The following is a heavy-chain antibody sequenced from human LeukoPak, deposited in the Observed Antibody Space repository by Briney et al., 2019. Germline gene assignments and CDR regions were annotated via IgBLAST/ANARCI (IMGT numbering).Heavy chain of an antibody. Sequence: GGSLRLSCTASGFTFSTYSMTWVRQAPGKGLEWVANIKEDGSEIHYVDSVKGRFTISRDNAKSSLYLQMNSLRAEDTAVDYCASRAWVLSWGERELVTVSS. J-gene: IGHJ5*02. CDR1: GFTFSTYS. CDR3: ASRAWVLS. CDR2: IKEDGSEI. V-gene: IGHV3-7*01. D-gene: IGHD3-16*01.